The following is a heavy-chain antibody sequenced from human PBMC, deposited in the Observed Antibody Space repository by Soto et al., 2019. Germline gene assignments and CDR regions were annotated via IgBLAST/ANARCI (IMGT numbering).Heavy chain of an antibody. V-gene: IGHV1-3*01. J-gene: IGHJ3*02. CDR3: ARVQSSGYDYKVAFDI. CDR1: GYTFDNYA. CDR2: IHAGNGYT. D-gene: IGHD5-12*01. Sequence: QVQLVQSGAQVKKPGASVKVSCKASGYTFDNYALHWVRQAPGRRLEWMGWIHAGNGYTKYSQSFQGRVTITRDTAASPAHMAPNSLRSGDTAVYSCARVQSSGYDYKVAFDIWGQGTMVTVSS.